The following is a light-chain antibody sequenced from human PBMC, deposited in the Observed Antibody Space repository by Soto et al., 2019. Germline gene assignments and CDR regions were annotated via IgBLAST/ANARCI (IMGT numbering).Light chain of an antibody. Sequence: EIVLTQSPATLSLSPGERATLACRASQSLSGTLAWFQHKPGQPPRLLIYGASNRATGIPARVSASGSGTDFTLAISSLETEDFAVYFCQQRTLWPRTFGQGTKVEI. CDR1: QSLSGT. CDR3: QQRTLWPRT. CDR2: GAS. V-gene: IGKV3-11*01. J-gene: IGKJ1*01.